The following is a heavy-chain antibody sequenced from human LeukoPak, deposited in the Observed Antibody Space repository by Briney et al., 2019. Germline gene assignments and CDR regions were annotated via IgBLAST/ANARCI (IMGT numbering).Heavy chain of an antibody. J-gene: IGHJ3*02. CDR1: GGSISSYY. D-gene: IGHD3-3*01. CDR2: IYYSGST. CDR3: ARETKYYDFWSGTRAHAFDI. Sequence: SETLSLTCTVSGGSISSYYWSWIRQPPGKGLEWIGYIYYSGSTYYNPSLKSRVTISVDTSKNQFSLKLSSVTAADTAVYYCARETKYYDFWSGTRAHAFDIWGQGTMVTVSS. V-gene: IGHV4-30-4*01.